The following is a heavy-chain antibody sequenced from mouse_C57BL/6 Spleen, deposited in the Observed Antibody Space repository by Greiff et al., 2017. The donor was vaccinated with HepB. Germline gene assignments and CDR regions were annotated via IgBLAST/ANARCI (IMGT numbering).Heavy chain of an antibody. CDR1: GYTFTSYG. Sequence: VQLQQSGAELARPGASVKLSCKASGYTFTSYGISWVKQRTGQGLEWIGEIYPRSGNTYYNEKFKGKATLTADKSSSTAYMELRSLTSEDSAVYFCARQRATMVTTEAWFAYWGQGTLVTVSA. J-gene: IGHJ3*01. CDR3: ARQRATMVTTEAWFAY. D-gene: IGHD2-2*01. V-gene: IGHV1-81*01. CDR2: IYPRSGNT.